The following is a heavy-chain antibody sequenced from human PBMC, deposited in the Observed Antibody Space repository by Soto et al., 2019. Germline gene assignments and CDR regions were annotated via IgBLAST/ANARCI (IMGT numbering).Heavy chain of an antibody. J-gene: IGHJ5*02. CDR1: GYTFTDFY. D-gene: IGHD2-2*02. Sequence: ASVKVSCKXSGYTFTDFYFHWVRPVTCQGVEWVGWINPINGGINYAQKFQERVTINLDTSVHTSYVDLNRLNVTESDIYYCVRGRSVLYLDPWGRGTQVTVS. CDR2: INPINGGI. CDR3: VRGRSVLYLDP. V-gene: IGHV1-2*02.